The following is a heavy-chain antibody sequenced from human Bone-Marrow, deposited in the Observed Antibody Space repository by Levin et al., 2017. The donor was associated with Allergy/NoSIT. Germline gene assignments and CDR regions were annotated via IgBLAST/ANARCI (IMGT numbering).Heavy chain of an antibody. CDR2: IRGSGTNV. D-gene: IGHD3-22*01. CDR1: GFPFSTFD. CDR3: VKGGWLDY. J-gene: IGHJ4*02. V-gene: IGHV3-23*01. Sequence: ETLSLTCSASGFPFSTFDMSWVRQAPGKGLEWVSIIRGSGTNVYYADSLKGRFTISRDISTNTLYLDMNSLRVDDTAVYYCVKGGWLDYWGQGTLVTVSS.